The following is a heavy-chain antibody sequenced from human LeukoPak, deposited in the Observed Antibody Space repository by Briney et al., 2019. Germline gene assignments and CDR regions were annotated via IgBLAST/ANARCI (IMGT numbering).Heavy chain of an antibody. J-gene: IGHJ4*02. V-gene: IGHV4-61*01. CDR1: GSSISSGYY. CDR3: ARGAGIIVGAPLDY. CDR2: IYYSGST. Sequence: PSETLSLTCTVSGSSISSGYYWDWIRQPPGKGLEWIGYIYYSGSTNYNPSLKSRVTISVDTSKNQFSLKLSSVTAADTAVYYCARGAGIIVGAPLDYWGQGTLVTVSS. D-gene: IGHD1-26*01.